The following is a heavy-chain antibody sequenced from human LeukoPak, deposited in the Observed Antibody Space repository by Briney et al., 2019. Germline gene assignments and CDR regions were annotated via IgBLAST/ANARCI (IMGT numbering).Heavy chain of an antibody. CDR3: TRYHSSYFGL. V-gene: IGHV3-49*04. CDR2: IRSKAYGGTT. Sequence: PGGSLRLSCTASGFTFGDYAMSWVRQAPGKGLEWVGFIRSKAYGGTTEYAASVKGRFTISRDDSKSIAYLQMNSLKTEDTAVYYCTRYHSSYFGLWGRGTLVTVSS. D-gene: IGHD2-15*01. CDR1: GFTFGDYA. J-gene: IGHJ2*01.